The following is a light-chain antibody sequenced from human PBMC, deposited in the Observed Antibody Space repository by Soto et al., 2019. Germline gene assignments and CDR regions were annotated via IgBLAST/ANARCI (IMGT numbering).Light chain of an antibody. J-gene: IGLJ1*01. V-gene: IGLV1-47*01. Sequence: QSVLTQPPSASGTPGQRVTISCSGSSSNIGSNYVYWYQPLPGTAPKLLIYRNNQRPSGVPDRFSGSKSGTSASLAISGLRSEDEADYYCAAWDDSLSGYVFGTGTKLTVL. CDR2: RNN. CDR1: SSNIGSNY. CDR3: AAWDDSLSGYV.